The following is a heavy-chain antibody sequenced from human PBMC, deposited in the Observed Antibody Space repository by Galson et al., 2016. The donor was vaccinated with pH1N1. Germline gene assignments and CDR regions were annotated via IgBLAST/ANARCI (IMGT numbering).Heavy chain of an antibody. CDR2: TSWSTGMK. V-gene: IGHV3-9*01. D-gene: IGHD3-10*01. CDR1: GFSFNDYA. Sequence: SLRLSCAGSGFSFNDYAMHWVRQPPGKGLEWITGTSWSTGMKGYADSVEGRFTISRDNARNSLYLEMNSLRPEDTAFYYCAKDLGPFGSGSLAHWGQGILVTVSS. CDR3: AKDLGPFGSGSLAH. J-gene: IGHJ5*02.